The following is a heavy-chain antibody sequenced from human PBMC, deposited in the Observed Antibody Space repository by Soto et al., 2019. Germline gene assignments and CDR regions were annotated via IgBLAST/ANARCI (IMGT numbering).Heavy chain of an antibody. V-gene: IGHV3-48*03. Sequence: VGSLRLSCAASGFTFSSYEMNWVRQAPGKGLEWVSYISSSGSTIYYADSVKGRFTISRDNAKNSLYLQMNSLRAEDTAVYYCASGIAARTRLDYWGQGTLVTVSS. CDR2: ISSSGSTI. D-gene: IGHD6-6*01. CDR1: GFTFSSYE. CDR3: ASGIAARTRLDY. J-gene: IGHJ4*02.